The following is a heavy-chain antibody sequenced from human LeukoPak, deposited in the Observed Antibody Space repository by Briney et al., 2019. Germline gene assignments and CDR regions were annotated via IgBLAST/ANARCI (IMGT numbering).Heavy chain of an antibody. CDR3: ARVRDCDSTSCHYYFDY. CDR1: GGSINSYY. J-gene: IGHJ4*02. Sequence: SETLSLTCTVSGGSINSYYWSWIRQPPGKGLEWIGCIYYSGSTNYNPSLKSRVTISVDTSKNQFSLQLSSVTAADTAVYYCARVRDCDSTSCHYYFDYWGQGTLVTVS. CDR2: IYYSGST. V-gene: IGHV4-59*01. D-gene: IGHD2-2*01.